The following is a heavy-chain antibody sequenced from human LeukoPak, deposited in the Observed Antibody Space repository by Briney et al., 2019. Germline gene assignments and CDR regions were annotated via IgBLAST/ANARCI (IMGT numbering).Heavy chain of an antibody. D-gene: IGHD3-22*01. CDR1: GFTLSSYA. J-gene: IGHJ4*02. CDR3: VKAIRPFNSGNYYSCLDY. V-gene: IGHV3-23*01. CDR2: ISDNA. Sequence: GGSLRLSCAASGFTLSSYAMSWVRQTPGKGPEWVTTISDNAYYADSVKGRFTISRDNSKNTLHLQMSSLRAEDTALYYCVKAIRPFNSGNYYSCLDYWGQGSLVTVSS.